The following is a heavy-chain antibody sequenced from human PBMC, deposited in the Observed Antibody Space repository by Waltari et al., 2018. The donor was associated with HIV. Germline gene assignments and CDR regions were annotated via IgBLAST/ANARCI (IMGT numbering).Heavy chain of an antibody. Sequence: EVQLVQSGAEVKKPGATVKISCKVSGRTFTDYYMQWVQEDPGKGLEWIGLVDPEDGETIYAENFQGRVTITADTSTDTAYMELSSLTYEDTAVYYCATSARLAVPTYWGQGTLVIVS. CDR2: VDPEDGET. CDR3: ATSARLAVPTY. D-gene: IGHD6-19*01. J-gene: IGHJ1*01. CDR1: GRTFTDYY. V-gene: IGHV1-69-2*01.